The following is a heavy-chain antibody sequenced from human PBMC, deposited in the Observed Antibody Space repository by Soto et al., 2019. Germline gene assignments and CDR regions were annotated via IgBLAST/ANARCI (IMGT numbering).Heavy chain of an antibody. CDR2: ISGSGGST. CDR1: GFTFSSYA. J-gene: IGHJ2*01. Sequence: EVQLLESGGGLVQPGGSLRLSCAASGFTFSSYAMSWVRQAPGKGLEWVSAISGSGGSTYYADSVKGRFTISRDNSKNTLYLQMNSLRAEDTAVYYCAKVKPYDFWSGYHQFGGSRNWYFDLWGRGTLVTVSS. V-gene: IGHV3-23*01. D-gene: IGHD3-3*01. CDR3: AKVKPYDFWSGYHQFGGSRNWYFDL.